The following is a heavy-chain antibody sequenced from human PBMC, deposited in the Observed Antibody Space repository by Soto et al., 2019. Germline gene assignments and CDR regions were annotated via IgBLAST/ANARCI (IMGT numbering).Heavy chain of an antibody. J-gene: IGHJ6*02. D-gene: IGHD3-10*01. Sequence: GXSVKVSCKASAYTFTSYGISWVRQAPGQGLEWMGWISAYNGNTNYAQKLQGRVTMTTDTSTSTAYMELRSLRSDDTAVYYCARADPYGSGSYYHTPFYYYYGMDVWGQGTTVTVS. V-gene: IGHV1-18*04. CDR2: ISAYNGNT. CDR1: AYTFTSYG. CDR3: ARADPYGSGSYYHTPFYYYYGMDV.